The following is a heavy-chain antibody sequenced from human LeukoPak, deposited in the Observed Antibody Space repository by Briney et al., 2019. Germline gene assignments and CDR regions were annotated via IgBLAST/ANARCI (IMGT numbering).Heavy chain of an antibody. CDR2: ISGSGGST. J-gene: IGHJ4*02. Sequence: GGSLRLSCAASGFTFSSYAMSWVRQAPGKGLEWVSAISGSGGSTYYADSVKGRFTISRDNSKNTLYLQMNSLGAEDTAVYYCAKEEGIAAAQRGEPFDYWGQGTLVTVSS. CDR3: AKEEGIAAAQRGEPFDY. V-gene: IGHV3-23*01. CDR1: GFTFSSYA. D-gene: IGHD6-13*01.